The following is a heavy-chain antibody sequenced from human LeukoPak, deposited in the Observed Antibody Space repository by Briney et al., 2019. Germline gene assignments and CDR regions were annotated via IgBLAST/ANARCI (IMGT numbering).Heavy chain of an antibody. CDR1: GGSISSSSYY. CDR2: IYYSVST. V-gene: IGHV4-39*01. Sequence: SETLSLTCTVSGGSISSSSYYWGWIRQPPGKGLEWIGSIYYSVSTYYNPSLKSRVTISVDTSKNQFSLKLSSVTAADTAVYYCARTYYYDSSGYYYEGNWFDPWGQGTLVTVSS. D-gene: IGHD3-22*01. J-gene: IGHJ5*02. CDR3: ARTYYYDSSGYYYEGNWFDP.